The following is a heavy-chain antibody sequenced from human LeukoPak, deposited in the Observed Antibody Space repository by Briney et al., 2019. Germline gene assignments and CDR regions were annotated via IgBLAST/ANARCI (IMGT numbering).Heavy chain of an antibody. CDR3: AKARVYQLLLFDY. Sequence: GGSLRLSCAASGFTFSSYAMSWVRQAPGKGLEGVSAISGSGGSTYYADSVKGRFTISRDNSKNTLYLQMNSLRAEDTAVYYCAKARVYQLLLFDYWGQGTLVTVSS. D-gene: IGHD2-2*01. CDR2: ISGSGGST. CDR1: GFTFSSYA. V-gene: IGHV3-23*01. J-gene: IGHJ4*02.